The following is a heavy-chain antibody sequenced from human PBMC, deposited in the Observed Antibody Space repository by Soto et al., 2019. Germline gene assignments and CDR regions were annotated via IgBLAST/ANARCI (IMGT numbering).Heavy chain of an antibody. CDR2: IYHSGST. V-gene: IGHV4-30-2*01. J-gene: IGHJ6*02. CDR1: GGSISSGGYS. D-gene: IGHD3-22*01. CDR3: ARRSGYYDSSGYPYYYYGMDV. Sequence: SETMSLTCAVSGGSISSGGYSWSWIRQPPGKGLEWIGYIYHSGSTYYNPSLKSRGTISVDRSKNQFSLKLSSVTAADTAVYYCARRSGYYDSSGYPYYYYGMDVWGQGTTVTV.